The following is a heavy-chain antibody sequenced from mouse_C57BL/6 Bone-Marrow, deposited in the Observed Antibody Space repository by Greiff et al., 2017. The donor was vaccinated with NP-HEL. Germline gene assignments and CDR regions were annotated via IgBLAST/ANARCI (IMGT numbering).Heavy chain of an antibody. J-gene: IGHJ2*01. CDR1: EYEFPSHD. D-gene: IGHD2-4*01. CDR2: INSDGGST. CDR3: AIYYDYDEGFDY. V-gene: IGHV5-2*01. Sequence: EVNVVESGGGLVQPGESLKLSCESNEYEFPSHDMSWVRKTPEKRLELVAAINSDGGSTYYPDTMERRFIISRDNTKKTLYLQMSSLRSEDTALYYCAIYYDYDEGFDYWGQGTTLTVSS.